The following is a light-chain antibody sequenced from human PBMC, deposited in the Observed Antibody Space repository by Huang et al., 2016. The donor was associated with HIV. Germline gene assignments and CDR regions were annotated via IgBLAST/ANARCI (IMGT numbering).Light chain of an antibody. CDR3: MQGTHWPPGT. J-gene: IGKJ1*01. CDR1: QTLVHTDGITY. CDR2: KVS. Sequence: DVIMTQSPLLLPVTLGQPAAISCRSSQTLVHTDGITYLNWFLQRPGQSPRRLIYKVSNRDSGVPDRFTGSGSGIEFTLTISRVEAEDVGIYYCMQGTHWPPGTFGQGTNMEIK. V-gene: IGKV2-30*02.